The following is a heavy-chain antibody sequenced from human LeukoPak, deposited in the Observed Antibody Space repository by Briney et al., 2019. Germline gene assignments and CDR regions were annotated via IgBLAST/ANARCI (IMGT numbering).Heavy chain of an antibody. V-gene: IGHV3-23*01. CDR3: AKVGSTRDGYNYYFDY. CDR2: ISGSGGST. D-gene: IGHD5-24*01. CDR1: GFTFSSYA. J-gene: IGHJ4*02. Sequence: GGSLRLSCAASGFTFSSYAMSWVRQAPGKGLEWVSAISGSGGSTYYADSVKGRFTISRDNSKNTLYLQMNSLRAEDTAVYYCAKVGSTRDGYNYYFDYWGQGTLVTVSS.